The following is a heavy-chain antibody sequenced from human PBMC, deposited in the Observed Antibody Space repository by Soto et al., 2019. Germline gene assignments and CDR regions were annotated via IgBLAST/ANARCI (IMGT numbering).Heavy chain of an antibody. CDR3: ARRTNWNYPPYYYYGMDV. V-gene: IGHV5-10-1*01. Sequence: PGESLTISCQGSGYSFTSYWIIWVLQMPGKGLEWMGRIDPSDSYTNYSPSFQGHVTISADKSISTAYLQWSSLKASDTAMYYCARRTNWNYPPYYYYGMDVWGQGTTVTVSS. J-gene: IGHJ6*01. D-gene: IGHD1-7*01. CDR1: GYSFTSYW. CDR2: IDPSDSYT.